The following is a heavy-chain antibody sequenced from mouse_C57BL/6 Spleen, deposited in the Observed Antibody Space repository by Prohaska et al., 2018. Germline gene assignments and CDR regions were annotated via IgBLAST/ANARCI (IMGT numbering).Heavy chain of an antibody. Sequence: EKGLEWVAYISSGSSTIYYADTVKGRFTISRDNAKNTLFLQMTSLRSEDTAMYYCARTPGFAYWGQGTLVTVSA. CDR3: ARTPGFAY. CDR2: ISSGSSTI. V-gene: IGHV5-17*01. J-gene: IGHJ3*01.